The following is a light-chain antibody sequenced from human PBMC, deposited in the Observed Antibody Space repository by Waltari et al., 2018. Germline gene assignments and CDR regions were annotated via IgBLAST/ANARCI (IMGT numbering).Light chain of an antibody. Sequence: DIVMTQSPDSLAVSLGEKATINCKSNQSLLYNSNNKNYLAWYQQKPGPPLKLFFYWASSRESGVPDRFGGSGSGTDFTLTIGSLQAEDVAVYYCQQYYTAPYTFGQGTKLEIK. CDR1: QSLLYNSNNKNY. CDR3: QQYYTAPYT. J-gene: IGKJ2*01. CDR2: WAS. V-gene: IGKV4-1*01.